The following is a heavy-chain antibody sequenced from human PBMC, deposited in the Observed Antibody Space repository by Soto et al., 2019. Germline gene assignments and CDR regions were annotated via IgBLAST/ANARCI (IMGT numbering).Heavy chain of an antibody. CDR1: GGSISSSNW. CDR2: IYHSGST. CDR3: ARATVTTDYYYGMDV. V-gene: IGHV4-4*02. Sequence: QVQLQESGPGLVKPSGTLSLTCAVSGGSISSSNWWSWVRQPPGKVLEWIGEIYHSGSTNYNPSLKGRVTISVDKSKNQFSLKLSSVTAADTAVYYCARATVTTDYYYGMDVWGQGTTVTVSS. D-gene: IGHD4-17*01. J-gene: IGHJ6*02.